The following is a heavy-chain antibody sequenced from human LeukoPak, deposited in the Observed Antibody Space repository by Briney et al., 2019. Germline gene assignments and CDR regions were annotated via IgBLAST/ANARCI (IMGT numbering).Heavy chain of an antibody. J-gene: IGHJ4*02. CDR1: GGSISSGSYY. Sequence: SETLSLTCTVSGGSISSGSYYWSWIRQPAGKGLEWIGRIYTSGSTNYNPSLKSRVTISVDTSKNQFSLRLTSVTAADTAVYYCARDSSSSSYFDYWGQGTLVTVSS. CDR3: ARDSSSSSYFDY. CDR2: IYTSGST. D-gene: IGHD6-6*01. V-gene: IGHV4-61*02.